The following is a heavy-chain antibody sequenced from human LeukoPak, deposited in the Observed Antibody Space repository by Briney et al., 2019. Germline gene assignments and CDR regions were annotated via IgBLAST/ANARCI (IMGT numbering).Heavy chain of an antibody. V-gene: IGHV3-30*04. D-gene: IGHD5-18*01. CDR1: GFTFSSYA. CDR2: ISYDGSTK. J-gene: IGHJ4*02. CDR3: AREASGYSYGYGEH. Sequence: GGSLRLSCAASGFTFSSYAMHWVRQAPGKGLEWVAVISYDGSTKYYADSVKGRFTISRDNSKNTLYLQMGGLRAEDTAVYYCAREASGYSYGYGEHWGQGTLVTVSS.